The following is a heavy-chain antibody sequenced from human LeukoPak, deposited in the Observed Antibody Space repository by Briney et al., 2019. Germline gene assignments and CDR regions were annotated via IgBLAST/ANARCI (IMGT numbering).Heavy chain of an antibody. J-gene: IGHJ6*03. CDR2: IYSGGTT. Sequence: GGSLRLSCAASGFTDSSNYMSWVRQAPGKGLEWVSVIYSGGTTHYADSVKGRFTISRDNSKNTLYLQMNSLRAEDTAVYYCARRADLNYYYMDVWGRGTTVTVSS. CDR1: GFTDSSNY. CDR3: ARRADLNYYYMDV. V-gene: IGHV3-66*02.